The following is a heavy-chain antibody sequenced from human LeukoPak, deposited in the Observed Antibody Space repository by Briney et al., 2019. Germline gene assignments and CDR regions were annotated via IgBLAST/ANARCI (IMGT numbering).Heavy chain of an antibody. J-gene: IGHJ4*02. CDR2: INHSGST. D-gene: IGHD3-10*01. CDR1: GGCFSGYY. Sequence: SETLSLTCAVYGGCFSGYYWSWIRQPPGKGLEWIGEINHSGSTNYNPSLKSRVTISVDTSKNQFSLKLSSVTAADTAVYYCAGRESDGSGSRTFDYWGQGTLVTVSS. CDR3: AGRESDGSGSRTFDY. V-gene: IGHV4-34*01.